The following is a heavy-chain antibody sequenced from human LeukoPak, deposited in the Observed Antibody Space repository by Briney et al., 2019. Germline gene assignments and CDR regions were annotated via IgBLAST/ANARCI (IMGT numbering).Heavy chain of an antibody. D-gene: IGHD6-6*01. CDR1: GFTFSSSA. CDR3: ARDQEYSSSSWDWFDP. J-gene: IGHJ5*02. Sequence: GGCLRLSCAASGFTFSSSAMNWVRQAPGKGLEWVSSINNVASHIYYAHSVKGRFTISRDNAKNSLYLQMNSLRAEDTAVYYCARDQEYSSSSWDWFDPWGQGTLVTVSS. CDR2: INNVASHI. V-gene: IGHV3-21*01.